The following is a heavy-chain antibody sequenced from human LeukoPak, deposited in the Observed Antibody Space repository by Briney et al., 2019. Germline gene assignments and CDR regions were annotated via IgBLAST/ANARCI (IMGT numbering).Heavy chain of an antibody. CDR1: GDSFSSHY. CDR2: ISHIGRT. V-gene: IGHV4-59*11. Sequence: SETLSLTCAVSGDSFSSHYWTWIRQSPGTGLKWIGYISHIGRTNYNPSLKSRVTISIDTSKNQFSLKLRSVTAADTAVYYCARDLVTVTKGFDIWGQGTMVSVSS. D-gene: IGHD4-17*01. CDR3: ARDLVTVTKGFDI. J-gene: IGHJ3*02.